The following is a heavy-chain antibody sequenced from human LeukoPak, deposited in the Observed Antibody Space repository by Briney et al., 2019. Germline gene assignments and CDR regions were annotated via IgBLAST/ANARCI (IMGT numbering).Heavy chain of an antibody. V-gene: IGHV1-18*01. J-gene: IGHJ5*02. D-gene: IGHD4-17*01. CDR2: ISAYNGNT. CDR1: GYTFTSYG. CDR3: AKDGHPTRGVTTPNWFGL. Sequence: ASVKVSCKASGYTFTSYGISWVRQAPGQGLEWMGWISAYNGNTNYAQKLQGRVTMTTDTSTSTAYMELRSLRSDDTAVYYCAKDGHPTRGVTTPNWFGLWGQGTLVTVSS.